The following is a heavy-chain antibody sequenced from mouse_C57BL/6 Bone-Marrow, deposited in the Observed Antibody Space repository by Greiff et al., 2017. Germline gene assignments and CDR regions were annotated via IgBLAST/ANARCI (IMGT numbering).Heavy chain of an antibody. CDR1: GYTFTSYW. J-gene: IGHJ2*01. CDR3: ARLEAGIYYGNEYFDY. V-gene: IGHV1-55*01. D-gene: IGHD2-1*01. Sequence: VQLQQPGAELVKPGASVKMSCKASGYTFTSYWITWVKQRPGQGLEWIGDIYPGSGSTNYNEKFKSKATLTVDTSSSTAYMQLSSLTSEDSAVYYCARLEAGIYYGNEYFDYWGQGTTLTVSS. CDR2: IYPGSGST.